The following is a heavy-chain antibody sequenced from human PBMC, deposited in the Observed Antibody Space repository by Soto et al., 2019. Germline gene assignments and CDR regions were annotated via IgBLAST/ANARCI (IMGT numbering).Heavy chain of an antibody. CDR2: IRGGGSNT. CDR3: AKDSNKYSSSLRGRYFDY. CDR1: GFPFSSYV. Sequence: EVQLLESGGGLVQRGGSLRLSCAASGFPFSSYVMSWVRQAPGKGLEWVSGIRGGGSNTFYADSVKGRFTISRDNSKNALLLQMNSPGAEDTAVYYCAKDSNKYSSSLRGRYFDYWGQGIGVTVSS. V-gene: IGHV3-23*01. D-gene: IGHD4-4*01. J-gene: IGHJ4*02.